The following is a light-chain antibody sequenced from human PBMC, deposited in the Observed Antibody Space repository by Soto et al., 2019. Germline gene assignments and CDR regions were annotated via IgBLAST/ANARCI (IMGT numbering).Light chain of an antibody. Sequence: DIQMTQSPSSLSASVGDRVTITCRASQSISSYLNWYKQKPGNAPKLLIYAASSLQSGVPSRFSGSGSGTDFTLTISSLQPEDVATYYCQQLNSYPLTFGGGTKVDIK. CDR2: AAS. V-gene: IGKV1-39*01. J-gene: IGKJ4*01. CDR3: QQLNSYPLT. CDR1: QSISSY.